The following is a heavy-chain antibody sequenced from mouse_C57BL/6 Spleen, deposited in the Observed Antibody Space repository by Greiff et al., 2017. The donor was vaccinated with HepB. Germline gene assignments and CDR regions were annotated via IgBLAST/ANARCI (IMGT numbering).Heavy chain of an antibody. CDR3: TRDSGSNYEGYYAMDY. V-gene: IGHV5-9-1*02. J-gene: IGHJ4*01. D-gene: IGHD2-5*01. CDR2: ISSGGDYI. CDR1: GFTFSSYA. Sequence: EVKLVESGEGLVKPGGSLKLSCAASGFTFSSYAMSWVRQTPEKRLEWVAYISSGGDYIYYADTVKGRFTISRDNARNDLYLQMGSLKDEDTAMYYCTRDSGSNYEGYYAMDYWGQGTSVTVSS.